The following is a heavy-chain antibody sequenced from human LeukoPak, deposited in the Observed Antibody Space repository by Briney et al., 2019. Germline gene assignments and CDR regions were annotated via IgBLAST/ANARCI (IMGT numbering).Heavy chain of an antibody. CDR1: GFTFSSYA. Sequence: GSLRLSCAASGFTFSSYAMSWVRQPPGKGLEWIGEINHSGSTNYNPSLKSRVTISVDTSKNQFSLKLSSVTAADTAVYYCARVPGYSRSRGAFDIRGQGTMVTVSS. J-gene: IGHJ3*02. V-gene: IGHV4-34*01. D-gene: IGHD6-13*01. CDR2: INHSGST. CDR3: ARVPGYSRSRGAFDI.